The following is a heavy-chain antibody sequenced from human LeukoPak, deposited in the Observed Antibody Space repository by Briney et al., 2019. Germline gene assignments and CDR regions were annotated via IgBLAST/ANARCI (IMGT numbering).Heavy chain of an antibody. D-gene: IGHD1-1*01. CDR1: GYTFTSYA. Sequence: HEASVKVSCKASGYTFTSYAMNWVRQAPGQGLEWMGWINTNTGNPTYAQGFTGRFVFSLDTSVSTAYLQISSLKAEDTAVYYCARETTGTTHAFDIWGQGTMVTVSS. J-gene: IGHJ3*02. CDR2: INTNTGNP. CDR3: ARETTGTTHAFDI. V-gene: IGHV7-4-1*02.